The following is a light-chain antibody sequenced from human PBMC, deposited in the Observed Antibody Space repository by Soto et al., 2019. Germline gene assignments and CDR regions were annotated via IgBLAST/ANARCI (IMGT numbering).Light chain of an antibody. V-gene: IGKV4-1*01. CDR2: WAS. Sequence: IVMTQSPDSLAVSLGERATINCKSSQSVLYNSDNKNYLAWYQQKPGQPPTLLIYWASTRASGVPDRFSGSGSGADFTLTISSLQAEDVAVYYCQQYYTTLTFGGGTKVEIK. CDR1: QSVLYNSDNKNY. J-gene: IGKJ4*01. CDR3: QQYYTTLT.